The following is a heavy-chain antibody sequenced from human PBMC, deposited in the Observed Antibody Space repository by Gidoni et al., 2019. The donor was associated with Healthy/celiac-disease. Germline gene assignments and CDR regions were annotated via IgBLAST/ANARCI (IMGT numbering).Heavy chain of an antibody. J-gene: IGHJ5*02. CDR2: IKQDGSEK. D-gene: IGHD3-10*01. V-gene: IGHV3-7*03. CDR3: ARVYLKYYYWFDP. Sequence: EVQLVESGGGWVQPGGSLRLSCAASGFTFSSYWMSWVRQAPGKGLEWVANIKQDGSEKYYVDSVKGRFTISRDNAKNSLYLQMNSLRAEDTAVYYCARVYLKYYYWFDPWGQGTLVTVSS. CDR1: GFTFSSYW.